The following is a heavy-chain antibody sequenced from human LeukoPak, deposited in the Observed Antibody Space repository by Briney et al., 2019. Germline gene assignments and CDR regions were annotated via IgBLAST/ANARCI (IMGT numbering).Heavy chain of an antibody. D-gene: IGHD4-17*01. CDR2: MYYSGIT. J-gene: IGHJ5*02. CDR1: DVSFSNYY. Sequence: SETLSLTCTVSDVSFSNYYWSWIRQPPGKGLEWIGYMYYSGITNHNPSLKSRVTISVDTSKNQFSLKLSSVTAADAALYFCARRMKERYGIWFDPWGQGTLVTVSS. CDR3: ARRMKERYGIWFDP. V-gene: IGHV4-59*08.